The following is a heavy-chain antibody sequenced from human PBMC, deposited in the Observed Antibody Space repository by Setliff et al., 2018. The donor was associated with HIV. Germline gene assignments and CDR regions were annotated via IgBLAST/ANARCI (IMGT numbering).Heavy chain of an antibody. CDR3: AADVPNFSDDYIPIDY. CDR1: GGSFSDYY. Sequence: PSETLSLTCALYGGSFSDYYWSWIRQPPGMGLEWIGEVNRGRRTNYNSSLKSRVTIPIDTSRNQFSLTVSSVTAEDTGVYYCAADVPNFSDDYIPIDYWGRGTLVTVSS. D-gene: IGHD4-4*01. CDR2: VNRGRRT. V-gene: IGHV4-34*01. J-gene: IGHJ4*02.